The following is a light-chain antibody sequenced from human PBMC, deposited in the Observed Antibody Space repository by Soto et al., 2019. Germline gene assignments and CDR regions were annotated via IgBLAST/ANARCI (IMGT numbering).Light chain of an antibody. CDR3: FSYTSSVTLHV. Sequence: SALTQPASVSGSPGQSITVSCTGTSSDIGTYNFVSWYQQHPGKAPRLMIYDVSNRPSGVSNRFSGSKSGNTASLTISGLQAEDEADYYCFSYTSSVTLHVFGTGTKLTVL. CDR2: DVS. V-gene: IGLV2-14*03. J-gene: IGLJ1*01. CDR1: SSDIGTYNF.